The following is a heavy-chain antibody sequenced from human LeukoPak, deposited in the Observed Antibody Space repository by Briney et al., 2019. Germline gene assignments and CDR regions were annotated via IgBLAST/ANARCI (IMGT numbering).Heavy chain of an antibody. V-gene: IGHV3-30*04. CDR3: ARDLGIVATSYYFDY. D-gene: IGHD5-12*01. Sequence: GGSLRLSCAASGFTFSSYAMHWVRQAPGKGLEWVAVISYDGSNKYYADSVKGRFTISRDNSKNTLYLQMNNLRAEDTAVYYCARDLGIVATSYYFDYWSQGTLVTVSS. CDR1: GFTFSSYA. J-gene: IGHJ4*02. CDR2: ISYDGSNK.